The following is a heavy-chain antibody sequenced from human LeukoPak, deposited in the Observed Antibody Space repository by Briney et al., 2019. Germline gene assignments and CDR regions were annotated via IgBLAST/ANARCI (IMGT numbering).Heavy chain of an antibody. J-gene: IGHJ4*02. D-gene: IGHD3-22*01. CDR1: GFTFSSYW. Sequence: GGSLRLSCAASGFTFSSYWMSWVRQAPGKGLEWVANIKQDGSERYYVDSVKGRFTISRDNAKNSLYLQMNSLRAEDTAVYYYARRSITMIVVVTTSYDYWGQGTLVTVSS. CDR2: IKQDGSER. CDR3: ARRSITMIVVVTTSYDY. V-gene: IGHV3-7*01.